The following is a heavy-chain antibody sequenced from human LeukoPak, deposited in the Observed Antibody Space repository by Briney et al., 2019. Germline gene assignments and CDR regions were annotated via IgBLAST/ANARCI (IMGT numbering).Heavy chain of an antibody. D-gene: IGHD5-12*01. CDR3: ARERPYSGYDSDAFDI. J-gene: IGHJ3*02. V-gene: IGHV1-69*05. CDR2: IIPIFGTA. Sequence: ASVKVSCKASGGTFSSYAISWVRQAPGQGLEWMGGIIPIFGTANYAQKFQGRVTITTDESTSTAYMELSSLRSEDTAVYYCARERPYSGYDSDAFDIWGQGTMVTVSS. CDR1: GGTFSSYA.